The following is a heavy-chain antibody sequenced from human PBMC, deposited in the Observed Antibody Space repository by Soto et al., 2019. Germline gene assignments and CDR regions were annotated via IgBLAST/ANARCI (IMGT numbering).Heavy chain of an antibody. D-gene: IGHD6-19*01. J-gene: IGHJ5*02. Sequence: QIELQESGPGLVKPSQTLSLTCFVSGYFIGAGGYDWSWIRHHPGKGLEWIGGFYSSGSIIYNPALRSRVSISGDMSTNQFSMSLTSVTAADTARYYCARMYSSGSGWFHPWGQGTLVTVSS. CDR3: ARMYSSGSGWFHP. CDR2: FYSSGSI. CDR1: GYFIGAGGYD. V-gene: IGHV4-31*02.